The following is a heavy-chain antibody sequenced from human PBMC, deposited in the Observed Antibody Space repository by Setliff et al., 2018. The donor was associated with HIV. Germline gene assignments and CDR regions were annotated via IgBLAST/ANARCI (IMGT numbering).Heavy chain of an antibody. CDR3: ARVPGDYGDNPIDY. Sequence: ASVKVSCKVSGGSFSSYGISWVRQAPGQGLEWMGWISTFDGNTDYAQNVQDRVTMTTDTSTSTVYMELRSLRSDDTAVYYCARVPGDYGDNPIDYWGQGTLVTVSS. D-gene: IGHD4-17*01. CDR1: GGSFSSYG. J-gene: IGHJ4*02. V-gene: IGHV1-18*01. CDR2: ISTFDGNT.